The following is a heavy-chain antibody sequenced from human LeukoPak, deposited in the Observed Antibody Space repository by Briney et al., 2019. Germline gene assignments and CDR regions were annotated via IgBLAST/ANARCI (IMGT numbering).Heavy chain of an antibody. CDR2: MYYSGTS. CDR1: GDSISSYY. D-gene: IGHD2-2*02. Sequence: SETLSLTCAVSGDSISSYYWSWIRQPPGKGLEWIGYMYYSGTSNYNPSLRSRVTISVDTSKNQFSLKLSSVTAADTAVYYCARRVHPIVVVPAAIRGRYMDVWGKGTTVTVSS. J-gene: IGHJ6*03. CDR3: ARRVHPIVVVPAAIRGRYMDV. V-gene: IGHV4-59*12.